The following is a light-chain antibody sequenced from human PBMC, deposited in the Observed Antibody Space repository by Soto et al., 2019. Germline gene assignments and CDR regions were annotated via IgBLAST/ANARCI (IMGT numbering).Light chain of an antibody. Sequence: EIVLTQPPGTLSLSPGERATLSCRASQSVSSSYLAWYQQKPGQAPKVLIYRASSRATGIPDRFSGSGSGTEFTLTISSLQSEDFAVYYCQQYNNWPLFGPGTKVDIK. V-gene: IGKV3-20*01. CDR1: QSVSSSY. CDR2: RAS. J-gene: IGKJ3*01. CDR3: QQYNNWPL.